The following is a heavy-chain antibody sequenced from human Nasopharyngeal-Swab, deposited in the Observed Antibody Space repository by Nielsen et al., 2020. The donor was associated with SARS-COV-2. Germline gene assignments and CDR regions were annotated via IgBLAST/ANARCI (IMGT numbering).Heavy chain of an antibody. CDR2: MNPNRGNT. CDR3: ARGPPCTNGVCYRYYMDV. V-gene: IGHV1-8*01. D-gene: IGHD2-8*01. CDR1: GYTFTSYD. Sequence: ASVKVSCKASGYTFTSYDINWVRQATGQGLEWMGWMNPNRGNTGYAQKFQGRVTMTRNTSISTAYMELSRLRSEDTAVYYFARGPPCTNGVCYRYYMDVWGKGTTVTVSS. J-gene: IGHJ6*03.